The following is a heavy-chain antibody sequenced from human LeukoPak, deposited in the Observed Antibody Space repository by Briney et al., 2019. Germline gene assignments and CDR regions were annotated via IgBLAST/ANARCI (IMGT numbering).Heavy chain of an antibody. Sequence: PGGSLRLSCVASGFTFSDYWMHWVRQVPGKGLVWVSRITTGGSGTTYADSVKGRFTIARDNAQNTLYLQMNSLRAEDTAVYYCARSAYSGNSVIEYWGQGTLVTVSS. CDR3: ARSAYSGNSVIEY. D-gene: IGHD4-23*01. J-gene: IGHJ4*02. CDR1: GFTFSDYW. V-gene: IGHV3-74*01. CDR2: ITTGGSGT.